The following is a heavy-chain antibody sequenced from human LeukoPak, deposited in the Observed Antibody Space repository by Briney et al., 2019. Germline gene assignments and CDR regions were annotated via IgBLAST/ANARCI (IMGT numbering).Heavy chain of an antibody. CDR2: INPNSGGT. V-gene: IGHV1-2*02. D-gene: IGHD6-19*01. CDR3: ARTVYSSGWYIYYHYYGMDV. Sequence: ASVKVSCKASGYTFTGYYMHWVRQAPGQGLEWMGWINPNSGGTNYAQKFQGRVTMTRDTSISTAYMELSRLRSDDTAVYYCARTVYSSGWYIYYHYYGMDVWGQGTTVTVSS. CDR1: GYTFTGYY. J-gene: IGHJ6*02.